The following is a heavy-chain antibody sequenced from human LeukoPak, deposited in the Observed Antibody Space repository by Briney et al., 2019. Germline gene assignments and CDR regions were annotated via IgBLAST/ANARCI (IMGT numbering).Heavy chain of an antibody. D-gene: IGHD3-3*01. Sequence: SGGSLRLSCAASGFTFSSYGMHWVRQAPGKGLEWVAVIWYDGSNKYYADSVKGRFTISRDNSKNTLYLQMNSLRAEDTAVYYCARDFSSGFCFDYWGQGTLVTVSS. CDR1: GFTFSSYG. CDR2: IWYDGSNK. CDR3: ARDFSSGFCFDY. V-gene: IGHV3-33*01. J-gene: IGHJ4*02.